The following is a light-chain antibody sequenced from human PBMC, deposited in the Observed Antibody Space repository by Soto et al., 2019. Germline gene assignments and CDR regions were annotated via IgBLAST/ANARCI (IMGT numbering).Light chain of an antibody. Sequence: SYELTQPPSVSVAPGQTATITCGGNDIGGKSVHWYQQRPGQAPVVVVYDDTDRPSGIPERFSGSNFGGTATLTISRVEVGDEADYHCQVWDLTTSHRVFGPGTKLTVL. J-gene: IGLJ1*01. V-gene: IGLV3-21*02. CDR2: DDT. CDR1: DIGGKS. CDR3: QVWDLTTSHRV.